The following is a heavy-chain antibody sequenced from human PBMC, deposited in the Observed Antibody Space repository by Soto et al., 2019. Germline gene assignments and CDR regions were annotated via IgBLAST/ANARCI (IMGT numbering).Heavy chain of an antibody. V-gene: IGHV4-30-4*01. CDR2: IHYSGST. CDR3: ARDSGGYCSGGSCPYNWFDP. CDR1: GGSISSGDYY. Sequence: SETLSLTCTVSGGSISSGDYYWSWIRQPPGKGLEWIGYIHYSGSTYYNPSLKSRVTISVDTSKNQFSLKLSSVTAADTAVYYCARDSGGYCSGGSCPYNWFDPWGQGTLVTVSS. J-gene: IGHJ5*02. D-gene: IGHD2-15*01.